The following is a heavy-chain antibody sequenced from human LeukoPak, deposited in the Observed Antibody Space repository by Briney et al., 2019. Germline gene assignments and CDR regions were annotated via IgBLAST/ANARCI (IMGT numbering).Heavy chain of an antibody. J-gene: IGHJ4*02. CDR3: ARAQLWLPFDY. CDR2: IYAGGNT. D-gene: IGHD5-18*01. V-gene: IGHV4-61*02. Sequence: SETLSLTCTVSGGSISIGSYYWSWIRQPAGKGLEWIGRIYAGGNTNYNPSHYSPSLKSRVIISIDTSKSQFSLNLTSVTAADTAVYYCARAQLWLPFDYWGQGTLVTVSS. CDR1: GGSISIGSYY.